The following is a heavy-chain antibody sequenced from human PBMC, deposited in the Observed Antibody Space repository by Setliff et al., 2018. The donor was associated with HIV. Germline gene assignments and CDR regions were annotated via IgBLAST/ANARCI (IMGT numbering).Heavy chain of an antibody. V-gene: IGHV1-3*01. CDR3: ARVDYYDSSGYWHFDY. J-gene: IGHJ4*02. Sequence: ASVKVSCKASGYGLIAYAMNWVRQAPGQRPEWMGWINPGNGNTKYSQKFQGRVTITRVTSASTVYMELSGLRSEDTAVYYCARVDYYDSSGYWHFDYWGQGTLVTVSS. D-gene: IGHD3-22*01. CDR1: GYGLIAYA. CDR2: INPGNGNT.